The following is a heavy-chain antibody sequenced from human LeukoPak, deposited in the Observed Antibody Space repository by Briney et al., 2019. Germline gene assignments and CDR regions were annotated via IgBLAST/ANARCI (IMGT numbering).Heavy chain of an antibody. CDR1: GGSFSGYY. V-gene: IGHV4-34*01. J-gene: IGHJ4*02. D-gene: IGHD3-22*01. CDR3: ASYDSSGYYSDY. CDR2: INHSGST. Sequence: KPSGTLSLTCAVYGGSFSGYYWSWIRQPPGKGLEWIGEINHSGSTDYNPSLKSRVTISVDTSKNQFSLKLSSVTAADTAVYYCASYDSSGYYSDYWGQGTLVTVSS.